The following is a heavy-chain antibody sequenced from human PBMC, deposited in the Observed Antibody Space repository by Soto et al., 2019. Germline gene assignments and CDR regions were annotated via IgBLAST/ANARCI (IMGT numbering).Heavy chain of an antibody. V-gene: IGHV3-7*01. CDR2: INDDGSER. Sequence: GGSLRLSCEASGFMFGVYWMSWVRQAPGKGLEWVANINDDGSERNYVDSVKGRFTISRDTPNSLLFLQMNSLRDEDTAVYYCAREFYGYYTYGPGDYWGQGTLVTVSS. J-gene: IGHJ4*02. CDR3: AREFYGYYTYGPGDY. D-gene: IGHD3-3*01. CDR1: GFMFGVYW.